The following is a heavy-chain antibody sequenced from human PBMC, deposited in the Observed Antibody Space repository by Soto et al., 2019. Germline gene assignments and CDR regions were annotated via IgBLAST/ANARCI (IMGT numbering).Heavy chain of an antibody. J-gene: IGHJ6*02. V-gene: IGHV4-34*01. CDR2: INHSGST. CDR3: ASAKGWAGDYYYGMDV. CDR1: GGSFSTYY. D-gene: IGHD1-26*01. Sequence: SETLSLTCAVYGGSFSTYYWSWIRQPPGKGLEWIGEINHSGSTNYNPPLKSRVTISVDTSKNQFSLKLSSVTAAGTAVYYCASAKGWAGDYYYGMDVWGQGTTVTVSS.